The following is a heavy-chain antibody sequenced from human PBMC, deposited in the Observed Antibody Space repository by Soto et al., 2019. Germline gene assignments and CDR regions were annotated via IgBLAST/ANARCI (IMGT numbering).Heavy chain of an antibody. V-gene: IGHV3-23*01. Sequence: GGSLRLSCAASGFPLSTYGMTWVRQAPGKGLEWVSAITGTGGNTYYVDSVKGRFTSSRDNSKNMLYLQVNSLRVEDTAVYYCARIRGYWYGLDVWGQGTTVTVS. CDR1: GFPLSTYG. CDR3: ARIRGYWYGLDV. J-gene: IGHJ6*02. CDR2: ITGTGGNT.